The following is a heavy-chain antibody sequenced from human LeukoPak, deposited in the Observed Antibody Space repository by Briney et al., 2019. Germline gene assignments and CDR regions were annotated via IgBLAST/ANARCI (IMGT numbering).Heavy chain of an antibody. D-gene: IGHD5-18*01. CDR1: GGSISGYY. CDR3: ARHRGYSYGYDAFDI. V-gene: IGHV4-4*07. CDR2: VYTSGST. J-gene: IGHJ3*02. Sequence: SETLSLTCTVSGGSISGYYWSWIRQPAGKGLEWIGRVYTSGSTNYNPSLKSRVTMSVDTSKNQFSLKLSSVTAADTAVYYCARHRGYSYGYDAFDIWGQGTMVTVSS.